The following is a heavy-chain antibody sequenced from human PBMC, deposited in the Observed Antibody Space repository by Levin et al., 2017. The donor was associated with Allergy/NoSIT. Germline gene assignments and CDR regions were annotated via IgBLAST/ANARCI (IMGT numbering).Heavy chain of an antibody. CDR1: GFTFSSYA. J-gene: IGHJ4*02. Sequence: LSLTCAASGFTFSSYAMSWVRQAPGKGLEWVSAISGSGGSTYYADSVKGRFTISRDNSKNTLYLQMNSLRAEDTAVYYCAKESWPSYGDYDYWGQGTLVTVSS. CDR3: AKESWPSYGDYDY. D-gene: IGHD4-17*01. CDR2: ISGSGGST. V-gene: IGHV3-23*01.